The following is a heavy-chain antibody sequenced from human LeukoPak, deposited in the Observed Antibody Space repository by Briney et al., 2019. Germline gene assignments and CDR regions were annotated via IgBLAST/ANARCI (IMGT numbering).Heavy chain of an antibody. J-gene: IGHJ4*02. CDR3: ASHYYGSGKFEN. CDR2: ISPGGGTT. Sequence: GGSLRLSCAVSGFAFGSEAMSWVRQSPARGLEWVASISPGGGTTYYADYVKGRFTISRDNAKNSLYLQMNSLRAEDTAVYYCASHYYGSGKFENWGQGTLVTVSS. V-gene: IGHV3-23*01. CDR1: GFAFGSEA. D-gene: IGHD3-10*01.